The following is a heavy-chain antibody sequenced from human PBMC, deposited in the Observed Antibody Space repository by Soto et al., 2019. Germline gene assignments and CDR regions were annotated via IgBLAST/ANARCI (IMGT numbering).Heavy chain of an antibody. CDR3: AKDKLVVVAATPFDY. D-gene: IGHD2-15*01. CDR1: GFNFSSYA. CDR2: ISGSGGST. Sequence: GGSLRLSSAASGFNFSSYAMSWVRQAPGKGLEWVSAISGSGGSTYYADSVKGRFTISRDNSKNTLYLQMNSLRAEDTAVYYCAKDKLVVVAATPFDYWGQGTLVTVSS. V-gene: IGHV3-23*01. J-gene: IGHJ4*02.